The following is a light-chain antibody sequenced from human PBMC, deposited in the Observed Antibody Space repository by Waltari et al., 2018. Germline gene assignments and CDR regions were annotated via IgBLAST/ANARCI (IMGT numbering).Light chain of an antibody. J-gene: IGLJ2*01. CDR3: QVWDSRTEHVV. CDR1: KIGVKS. CDR2: DDR. Sequence: SSVLTQPPSVSLAPGKTARITCGGNKIGVKSVHWYQQKPGQAPALVIYDDRDRPSGIPERVAGSNSGNTATLTISRVEVGDEADYYCQVWDSRTEHVVFGGGTKLTVL. V-gene: IGLV3-21*01.